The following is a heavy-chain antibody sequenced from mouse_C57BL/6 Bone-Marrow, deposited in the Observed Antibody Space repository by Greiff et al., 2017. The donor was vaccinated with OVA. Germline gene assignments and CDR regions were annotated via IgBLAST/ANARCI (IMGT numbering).Heavy chain of an antibody. CDR1: GYTFTSYW. J-gene: IGHJ3*01. V-gene: IGHV1-55*01. Sequence: QVQLKQPGAELVKPGASVKMSCKASGYTFTSYWITWVKQRPGQGLEWIGDIYPGSGSTNYNEKFKSKATLTVDTSSSTAYMQLSSLTSEDSAVYYCARGGNYGSDYGAYWGQGTLVTVSA. D-gene: IGHD1-1*01. CDR2: IYPGSGST. CDR3: ARGGNYGSDYGAY.